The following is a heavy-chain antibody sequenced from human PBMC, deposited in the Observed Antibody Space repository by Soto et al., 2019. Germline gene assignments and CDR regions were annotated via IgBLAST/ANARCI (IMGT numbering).Heavy chain of an antibody. CDR3: AMMTREDCFDP. D-gene: IGHD1-26*01. Sequence: SLRLSCAAAEFIVISDRMHLVSQAPGKGLEWVAVIWYDGSNKYYADSVKGRFTISRDNSKNTLYLQMNSLRAEDTVVYYWAMMTREDCFDPWGQGTLVTVSS. V-gene: IGHV3-33*01. J-gene: IGHJ5*02. CDR2: IWYDGSNK. CDR1: EFIVISDR.